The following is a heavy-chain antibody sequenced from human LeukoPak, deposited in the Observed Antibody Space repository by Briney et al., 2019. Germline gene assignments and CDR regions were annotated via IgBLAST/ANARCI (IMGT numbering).Heavy chain of an antibody. CDR3: ARDYNWKAFDY. D-gene: IGHD1-1*01. CDR2: ISYDGSNK. V-gene: IGHV3-30-3*01. CDR1: GFTFSSYA. Sequence: GGSLRLSCAASGFTFSSYAMHWVRQAPGKGLEWVAVISYDGSNKYYADSVKGRFTISRDNSKNTLYLQMNSLRAEDTAVYYCARDYNWKAFDYWGQRTLVTVSS. J-gene: IGHJ4*02.